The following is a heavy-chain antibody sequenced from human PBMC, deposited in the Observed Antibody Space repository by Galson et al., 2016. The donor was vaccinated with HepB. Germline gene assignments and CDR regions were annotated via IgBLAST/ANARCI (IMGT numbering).Heavy chain of an antibody. CDR2: IYYSGRT. CDR3: AKHMMVTSNYFYYGMGV. D-gene: IGHD2-21*02. V-gene: IGHV4-59*08. Sequence: SETLSLTCTVSGGSISSFYWSWIRQPPGKGLEWIGYIYYSGRTNYNPSLKSRLTISVDTSKNQFSLKLSPVTAADTAVYFCAKHMMVTSNYFYYGMGVWGQGTTVTVSS. CDR1: GGSISSFY. J-gene: IGHJ6*02.